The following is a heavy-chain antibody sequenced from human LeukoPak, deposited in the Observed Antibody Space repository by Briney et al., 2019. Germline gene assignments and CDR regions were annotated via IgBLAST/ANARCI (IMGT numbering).Heavy chain of an antibody. CDR2: ISSSSSYI. D-gene: IGHD2-2*01. J-gene: IGHJ4*02. CDR3: TSRVVAAGKYYFDY. V-gene: IGHV3-21*04. Sequence: PGGSLRLSCAASGFTFSSYSMNWVRQAPGKGLEWVSSISSSSSYIYYADSVKGRFTISRDNAKNSLYLQMNSLKIEDTAVYYCTSRVVAAGKYYFDYWGQGTLVTVSS. CDR1: GFTFSSYS.